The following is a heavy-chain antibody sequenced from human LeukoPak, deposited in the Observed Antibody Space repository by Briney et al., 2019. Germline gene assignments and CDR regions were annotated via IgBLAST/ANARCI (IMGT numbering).Heavy chain of an antibody. CDR2: ISSSGSAI. CDR3: AREKLSSFDSSGYFDH. J-gene: IGHJ4*02. Sequence: RGSLRLSCAASGFTFSSYEMNWVRQAPGKGLEWVSFISSSGSAIHYADSVRGRFTISRDNAKNSLFLQMSRLRAEDTAVYYCAREKLSSFDSSGYFDHWGQGTLVTVSS. V-gene: IGHV3-48*03. D-gene: IGHD3-22*01. CDR1: GFTFSSYE.